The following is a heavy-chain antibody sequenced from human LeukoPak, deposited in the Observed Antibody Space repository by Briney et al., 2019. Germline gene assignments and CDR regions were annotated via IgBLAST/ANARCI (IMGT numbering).Heavy chain of an antibody. CDR3: ARAVRGYQHDALDI. J-gene: IGHJ3*02. D-gene: IGHD3-22*01. Sequence: PGGSLRLSCAASGFTFSSYGMSWVRQAPGKGLEWVSAISTTGGTTYYAGSVKGRFTISRDNSRNTLYLQVNSLRAEDMAIYYCARAVRGYQHDALDIWGQGTMVTVSS. V-gene: IGHV3-23*01. CDR2: ISTTGGTT. CDR1: GFTFSSYG.